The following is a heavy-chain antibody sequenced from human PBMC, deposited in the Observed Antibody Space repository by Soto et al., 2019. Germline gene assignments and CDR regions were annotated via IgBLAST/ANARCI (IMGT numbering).Heavy chain of an antibody. CDR3: ARDRSYDSSGPSYYYGMDV. J-gene: IGHJ6*02. CDR1: GGTFSSYA. CDR2: IIPIFGTA. D-gene: IGHD3-22*01. V-gene: IGHV1-69*13. Sequence: ASVKVSCKASGGTFSSYAISWVRQAPGQGLEWMGGIIPIFGTANYAQKFQGRVTITADESTSTAYMELSSLRSEDTAVYYCARDRSYDSSGPSYYYGMDVWGQGTTVTVSS.